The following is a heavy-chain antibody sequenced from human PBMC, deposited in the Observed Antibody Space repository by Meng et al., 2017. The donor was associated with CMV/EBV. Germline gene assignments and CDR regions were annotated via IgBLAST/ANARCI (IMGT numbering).Heavy chain of an antibody. CDR2: IKQDGSEK. D-gene: IGHD2-2*01. J-gene: IGHJ6*02. Sequence: GESLKISCAASGFTFDDYAMHWVRQAPGKGLEWVANIKQDGSEKYYVDSVKGRFTISRDNAKNSLYLQMNSLRAEDTAVYYCARTGPGLVPAALYTPRLYYYYGMDVWGQGTTVTVSS. CDR3: ARTGPGLVPAALYTPRLYYYYGMDV. CDR1: GFTFDDYA. V-gene: IGHV3-7*01.